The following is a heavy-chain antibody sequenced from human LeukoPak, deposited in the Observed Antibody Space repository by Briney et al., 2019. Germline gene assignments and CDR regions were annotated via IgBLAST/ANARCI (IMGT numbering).Heavy chain of an antibody. CDR3: ARVHGDFPGNYYYYYYMDV. V-gene: IGHV4-34*01. CDR1: GGSFSGYY. Sequence: SETLSLTCAVYGGSFSGYYWSWIRQPPGKGLEWIGEINHSGSTNYNPSLKSRVTISVDTSKNQFSLKLSSVTAADTAVYYCARVHGDFPGNYYYYYYMDVWGKGTTVTVSS. D-gene: IGHD4-17*01. CDR2: INHSGST. J-gene: IGHJ6*03.